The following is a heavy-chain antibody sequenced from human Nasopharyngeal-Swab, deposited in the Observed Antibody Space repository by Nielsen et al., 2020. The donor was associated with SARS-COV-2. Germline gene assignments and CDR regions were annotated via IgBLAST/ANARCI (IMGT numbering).Heavy chain of an antibody. Sequence: WIRQPPGKGLEWIGYIYYSGSTYYNPSLKSRVTISVDTSKNQFSLRLSSVTAADTAVYYCARDTNYYGPGGTLDYWGQGTLVTVSS. D-gene: IGHD3-10*01. J-gene: IGHJ4*02. CDR3: ARDTNYYGPGGTLDY. CDR2: IYYSGST. V-gene: IGHV4-31*02.